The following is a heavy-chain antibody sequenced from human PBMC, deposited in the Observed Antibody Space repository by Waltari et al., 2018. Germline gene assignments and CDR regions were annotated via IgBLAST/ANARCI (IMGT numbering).Heavy chain of an antibody. J-gene: IGHJ3*02. D-gene: IGHD2-2*01. CDR2: IYTSGST. Sequence: QVQLQESGPGLVKPSETLSLTCTVSGGSISSYLRSLVRQPAVKGLEWIVRIYTSGSTNYNPSLKSRVTMSVDTSKNHFSLKLSSVTAADTAVYYCARMPQDAFDIWGQGTMVTVSS. CDR3: ARMPQDAFDI. CDR1: GGSISSYL. V-gene: IGHV4-4*07.